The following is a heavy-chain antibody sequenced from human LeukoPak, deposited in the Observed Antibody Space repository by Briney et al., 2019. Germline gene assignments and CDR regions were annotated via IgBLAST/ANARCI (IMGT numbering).Heavy chain of an antibody. CDR3: ARVQGDYFMDV. V-gene: IGHV4-38-2*02. D-gene: IGHD1-26*01. Sequence: SETLSLTCSVSGYDISSGYYWGWIRPSSGKGLEWIGSIYHGGNTYYSQSLKSRVTISIDASKNQFSLRLTSVIAEDTAVYYCARVQGDYFMDVWGKGTTVTVSS. CDR2: IYHGGNT. CDR1: GYDISSGYY. J-gene: IGHJ6*03.